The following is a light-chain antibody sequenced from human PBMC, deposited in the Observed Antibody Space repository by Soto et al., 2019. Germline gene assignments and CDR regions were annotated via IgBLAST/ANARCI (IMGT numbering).Light chain of an antibody. CDR2: EVS. Sequence: QSALTQPASVSGSPGQSITISCTGTSSDVGGYDSVSWYQQYPGHAPKLMIYEVSDRPSGVSNRFSGSKSGNTASLTISGLQPEDEADYYCSSYASSSTPVLFGGGTKVT. J-gene: IGLJ2*01. V-gene: IGLV2-14*01. CDR1: SSDVGGYDS. CDR3: SSYASSSTPVL.